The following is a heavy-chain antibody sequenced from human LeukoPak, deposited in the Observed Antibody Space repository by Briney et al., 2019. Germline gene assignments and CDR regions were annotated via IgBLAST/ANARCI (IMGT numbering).Heavy chain of an antibody. CDR2: IIPIFGTA. CDR1: GGTFSSYA. CDR3: ASVVRSGTTNYYYYGMDV. J-gene: IGHJ6*04. V-gene: IGHV1-69*13. Sequence: ASVKVSCKASGGTFSSYAISWVRQAPGQGLEWMGGIIPIFGTANYAQKFQGRVTITADESTSTAYMELSSLRSEDTVVYYCASVVRSGTTNYYYYGMDVWGKGTTVTVSS. D-gene: IGHD1-1*01.